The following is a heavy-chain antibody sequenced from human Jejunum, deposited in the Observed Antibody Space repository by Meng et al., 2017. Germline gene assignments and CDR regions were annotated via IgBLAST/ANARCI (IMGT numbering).Heavy chain of an antibody. D-gene: IGHD6-25*01. V-gene: IGHV2-5*02. CDR1: GFSLSTSGVG. CDR2: IYWDDDK. J-gene: IGHJ4*02. CDR3: ARGPHSSARYYFDY. Sequence: QLTFNGVAHLQVKPTQTLKLTCTFSGFSLSTSGVGVGWIRQPPGKALEWLALIYWDDDKRYSPSLKSRLTITKDTSKNQVVLTMTNMDPVDTATYYCARGPHSSARYYFDYWGQGTLVTVSS.